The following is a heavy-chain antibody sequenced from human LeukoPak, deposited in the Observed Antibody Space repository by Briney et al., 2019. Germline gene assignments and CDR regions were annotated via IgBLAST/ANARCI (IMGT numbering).Heavy chain of an antibody. Sequence: TSSETLSLTCTVSGGSISSGGYYLSWIRQHPGKGLEWIGYIYYSGSTYYNPSLKSRVTISVDTSKNQFSLKLSSVTAADTAVYYCARDGGELGGFDYWGQGTLVTVSS. V-gene: IGHV4-31*03. J-gene: IGHJ4*02. CDR2: IYYSGST. D-gene: IGHD7-27*01. CDR3: ARDGGELGGFDY. CDR1: GGSISSGGYY.